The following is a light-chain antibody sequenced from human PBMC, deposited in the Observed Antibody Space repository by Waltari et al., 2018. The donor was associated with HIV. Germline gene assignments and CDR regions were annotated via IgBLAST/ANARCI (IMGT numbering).Light chain of an antibody. CDR3: QAWDSSIVG. J-gene: IGLJ2*01. CDR2: QDK. CDR1: KLGDKY. V-gene: IGLV3-1*01. Sequence: SYELSQPPSVSVSPGQTATITCSGHKLGDKYASWYQQKPGQSPVLVIYQDKGRPSGIPERFSGSNSGNTATLTISGTQPLDEADYYCQAWDSSIVGFGGGTKLTVL.